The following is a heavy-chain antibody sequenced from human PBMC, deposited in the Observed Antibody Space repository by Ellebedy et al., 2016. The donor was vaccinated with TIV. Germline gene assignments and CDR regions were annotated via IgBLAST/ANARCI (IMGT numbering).Heavy chain of an antibody. D-gene: IGHD2-8*01. CDR3: TRYCINGVCYRDYYYGMDV. V-gene: IGHV3-49*03. Sequence: PGGSLRLSCTGSGFTFGDYVINWFRQAPGKGLEWVGFIRSKGYGGTTEYAASVKGRFTISRDDSKNIAYLEMNSLKTEDTAMYYCTRYCINGVCYRDYYYGMDVWGQGTTVTVSS. CDR1: GFTFGDYV. J-gene: IGHJ6*02. CDR2: IRSKGYGGTT.